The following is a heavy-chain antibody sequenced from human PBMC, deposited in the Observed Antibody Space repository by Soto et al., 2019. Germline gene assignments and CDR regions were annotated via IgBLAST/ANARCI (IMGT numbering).Heavy chain of an antibody. V-gene: IGHV4-61*01. CDR1: GGSVSSGSYF. D-gene: IGHD5-12*01. J-gene: IGHJ4*02. CDR2: IYNSGNT. Sequence: SATLSLTCNASGGSVSSGSYFWSWIRQPPGKGLEWIGYIYNSGNTKYNPSLKSRVTISADTPKNQFSLKLSSVTAADTAVYYCAREGRVATFDYWGQGSLVTVS. CDR3: AREGRVATFDY.